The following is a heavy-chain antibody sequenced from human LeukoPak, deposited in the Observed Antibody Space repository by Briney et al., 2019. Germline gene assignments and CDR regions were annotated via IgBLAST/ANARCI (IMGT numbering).Heavy chain of an antibody. D-gene: IGHD3-22*01. V-gene: IGHV3-23*01. CDR2: ITGSGGST. J-gene: IGHJ4*02. CDR1: GFTFNNYA. CDR3: ARDSGDSSGYYYLDY. Sequence: PGGSLRLSCAASGFTFNNYAMNWVRQAPGKGLEWVSAITGSGGSTYYADSVKGRFTISRDNSKNTLYLQMNSLRAEDTAVYYCARDSGDSSGYYYLDYWGQGTLVTVSS.